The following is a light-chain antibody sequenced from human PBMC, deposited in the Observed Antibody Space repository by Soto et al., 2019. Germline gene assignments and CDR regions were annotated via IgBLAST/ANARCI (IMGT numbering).Light chain of an antibody. V-gene: IGKV3-15*01. J-gene: IGKJ3*01. CDR2: GAS. Sequence: EIVMTQSPATLSVSPGERARLSCRASQSVSSNLAWYQQKPGQAPRLLIYGASTRATGIPARFSGSGSGTEFTLTISSLQSEDFAVYYCQQYNNWPPLVTFGPGTKVDI. CDR3: QQYNNWPPLVT. CDR1: QSVSSN.